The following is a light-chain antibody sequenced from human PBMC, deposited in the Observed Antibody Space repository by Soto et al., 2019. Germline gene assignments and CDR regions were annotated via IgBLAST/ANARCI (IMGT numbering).Light chain of an antibody. V-gene: IGKV1-33*01. Sequence: DIQMTQSPSSLSASVGDRVTITCQASQDITNYLNWDQQKPGRAPRLLLYDASSLETGVPSRFSGSGSGTDFTLTISSLQHEDVATYYCQHYDHLPITFGQGTRLEIK. CDR1: QDITNY. CDR2: DAS. J-gene: IGKJ5*01. CDR3: QHYDHLPIT.